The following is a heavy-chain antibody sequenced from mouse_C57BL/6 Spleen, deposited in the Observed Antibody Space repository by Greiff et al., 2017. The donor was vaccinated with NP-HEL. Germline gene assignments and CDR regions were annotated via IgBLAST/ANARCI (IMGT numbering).Heavy chain of an antibody. J-gene: IGHJ4*01. CDR1: GYAFSSSW. V-gene: IGHV1-82*01. CDR2: IYPGDGDS. Sequence: VQLQESGPELVKPGASVKISCKASGYAFSSSWMNWVKQRPGKGLEWIGRIYPGDGDSNYNGKFKGKATLTADKSSSTAYMQLSSLTSDDATVYFCAREGCGYDYAMDYWGQGTSVTVSS. D-gene: IGHD2-2*01. CDR3: AREGCGYDYAMDY.